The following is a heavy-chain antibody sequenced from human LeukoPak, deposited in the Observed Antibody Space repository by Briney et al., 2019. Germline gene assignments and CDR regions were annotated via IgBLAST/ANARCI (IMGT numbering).Heavy chain of an antibody. Sequence: PSETLSLTCAVYGGSFSGYYWSWIRQPPGKGLEWIGEINHSGSTNYNPSLKSRVTISVDTSKNQFSLKLSSVTAADTAVYYCARLAPDDFWGGYQPYYYGMDVWGQGTTVTVSS. J-gene: IGHJ6*02. D-gene: IGHD3-3*01. V-gene: IGHV4-34*01. CDR3: ARLAPDDFWGGYQPYYYGMDV. CDR1: GGSFSGYY. CDR2: INHSGST.